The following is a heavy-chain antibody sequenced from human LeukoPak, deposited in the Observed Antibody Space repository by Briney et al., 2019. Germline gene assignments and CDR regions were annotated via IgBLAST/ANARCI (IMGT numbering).Heavy chain of an antibody. J-gene: IGHJ4*02. V-gene: IGHV1-3*04. CDR3: ARDSSSSWYPDFDY. CDR2: INTGNGNT. CDR1: GYTFTSHL. Sequence: ASVKVSCKASGYTFTSHLIHWVRQAPGQSLEWMGWINTGNGNTKYSQQLQDRVTITRDTSASTAYMDLSSLKSEDTAVYYCARDSSSSWYPDFDYWGQGTLVTVSS. D-gene: IGHD6-13*01.